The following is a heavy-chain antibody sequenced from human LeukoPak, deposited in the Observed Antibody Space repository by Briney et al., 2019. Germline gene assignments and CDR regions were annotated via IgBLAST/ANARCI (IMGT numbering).Heavy chain of an antibody. D-gene: IGHD5-12*01. V-gene: IGHV1-18*01. CDR1: GYTFTSYG. Sequence: ASVKVSCKASGYTFTSYGISWVRQAPGQGVEWRGWISAYNGNTNYAQKLQGRVTMTTDTSTSTAYMELRSLRSDDTVVYYCASYSGYDGGLDPWGQGTLVTVSS. CDR2: ISAYNGNT. CDR3: ASYSGYDGGLDP. J-gene: IGHJ5*02.